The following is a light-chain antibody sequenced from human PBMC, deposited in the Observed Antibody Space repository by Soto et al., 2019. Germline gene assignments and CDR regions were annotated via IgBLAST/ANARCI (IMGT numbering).Light chain of an antibody. CDR1: QSISSY. CDR3: QQSYSTPWT. V-gene: IGKV1-39*01. J-gene: IGKJ1*01. Sequence: DIQMTQSPSSLSASVGDRVTVTCRASQSISSYLKRYQQKPGKAPKLLIYAASSLQSGVPSRFSGSGSGTDFTLTISSLLPEDFATYYCQQSYSTPWTFGQGTKVEIK. CDR2: AAS.